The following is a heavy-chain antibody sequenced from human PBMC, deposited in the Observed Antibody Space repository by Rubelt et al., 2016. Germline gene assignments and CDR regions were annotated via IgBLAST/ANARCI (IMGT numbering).Heavy chain of an antibody. CDR1: GFTFSSYS. V-gene: IGHV3-21*01. CDR2: ISSSSSYI. D-gene: IGHD1-26*01. Sequence: EVQLVESGGGLVKPGGSLRLSCAASGFTFSSYSMNWVRQAPGKGLEWVSSISSSSSYIYYADSVKGRFTISRDNAKNSLYLQMNSLRAEDTAVYYCARDPDVGATLLDYWGQGTLVTVSS. CDR3: ARDPDVGATLLDY. J-gene: IGHJ4*02.